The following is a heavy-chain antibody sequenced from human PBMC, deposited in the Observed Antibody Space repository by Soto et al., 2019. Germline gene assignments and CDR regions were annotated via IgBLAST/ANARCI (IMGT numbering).Heavy chain of an antibody. D-gene: IGHD4-17*01. V-gene: IGHV3-33*01. CDR3: ARDFSDYGEYG. CDR2: IWYDGSNK. CDR1: GFTFSSYG. J-gene: IGHJ4*02. Sequence: QVQLVESGGGVVQPGRSLRLSCAASGFTFSSYGMHWVRQAPGKGLEWVAVIWYDGSNKYYADSVKGRFTISRDNSKNTLYLQMNSLRAEDTAVYYCARDFSDYGEYGWGQGTLVTVAS.